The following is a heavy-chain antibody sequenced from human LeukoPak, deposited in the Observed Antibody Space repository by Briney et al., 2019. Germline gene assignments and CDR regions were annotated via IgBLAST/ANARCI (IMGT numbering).Heavy chain of an antibody. V-gene: IGHV3-21*01. D-gene: IGHD3-22*01. CDR2: ISSSSSYI. CDR1: GFTFSIYS. J-gene: IGHJ4*02. Sequence: PGGSLRLSCAASGFTFSIYSMNWVRQAPGKGLEWVSSISSSSSYIYYADSVKGRFTISRDNAKNSLYLQMNSLRAEDTAVYYCAREGYYDSSGYYYFKPFDYWGQGTLVTVSS. CDR3: AREGYYDSSGYYYFKPFDY.